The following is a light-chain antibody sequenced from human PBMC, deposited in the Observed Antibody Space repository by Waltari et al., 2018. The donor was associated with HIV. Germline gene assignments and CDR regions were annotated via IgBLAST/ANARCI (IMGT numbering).Light chain of an antibody. CDR3: AAWDDSLSGV. V-gene: IGLV1-47*01. Sequence: QSVLTQPPSASGTPGQRGTISCSGGSSNIENNQVYWSQQFPGTAPKPLIYRNNQRPSGVPDRFSGSKSGTSASLVISGLRSEDEADYYCAAWDDSLSGVFGGGTKVTVL. CDR1: SSNIENNQ. J-gene: IGLJ2*01. CDR2: RNN.